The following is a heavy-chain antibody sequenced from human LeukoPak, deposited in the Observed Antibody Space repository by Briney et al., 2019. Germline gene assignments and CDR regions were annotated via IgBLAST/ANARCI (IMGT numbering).Heavy chain of an antibody. CDR3: ASLKVVVAATRGYWFDP. CDR1: GGTFSSYA. J-gene: IGHJ5*02. CDR2: IIPIFGTA. Sequence: ASVKVSCKASGGTFSSYAISWVRQAPGQGLEWMGGIIPIFGTANYAQKFQGRVTITTDESTSTAYMELSSLRSEDTAVYYCASLKVVVAATRGYWFDPWGQGTLVTVSS. V-gene: IGHV1-69*05. D-gene: IGHD2-15*01.